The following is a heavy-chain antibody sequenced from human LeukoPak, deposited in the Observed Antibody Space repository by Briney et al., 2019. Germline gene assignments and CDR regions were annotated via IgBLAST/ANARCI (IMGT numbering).Heavy chain of an antibody. CDR3: ARGPHLAASSKGY. CDR2: IYHSGST. CDR1: GGSISSGGYY. V-gene: IGHV4-30-2*01. Sequence: SETLSLTCTVSGGSISSGGYYWSWIRQPPGKGLEWIGYIYHSGSTYYNPSHKSRVTISVDRSKNQFSLKLSSVTAADTAVYYCARGPHLAASSKGYWGQGTLVTVSS. J-gene: IGHJ4*02. D-gene: IGHD6-6*01.